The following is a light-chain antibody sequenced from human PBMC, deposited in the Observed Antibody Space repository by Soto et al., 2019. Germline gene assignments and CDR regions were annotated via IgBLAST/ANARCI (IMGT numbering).Light chain of an antibody. CDR2: GAS. V-gene: IGKV1-39*01. CDR1: ENIKNY. Sequence: DIHVTQSPSSLPASLGDRVSITCRASENIKNYLIWYQQKPGKAPKLLIYGASTLKTGVPSRFSGSGSGTDFTFTIGGLQPDDFATYYCAQIYTAQWTFGQGTMVDLK. CDR3: AQIYTAQWT. J-gene: IGKJ1*01.